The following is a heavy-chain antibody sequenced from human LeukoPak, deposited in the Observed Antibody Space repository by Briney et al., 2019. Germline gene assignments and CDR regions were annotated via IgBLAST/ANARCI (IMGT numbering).Heavy chain of an antibody. CDR2: IYYSGST. CDR3: ARDKFFYYYYYMDV. CDR1: GGSISSYY. V-gene: IGHV4-59*01. J-gene: IGHJ6*03. Sequence: PSETLSLTCTVSGGSISSYYWSWIRQPPGKGLEWIGYIYYSGSTNYNPSLKSRVTISVDTSKNQFSLKLSSVTAADTAVYYCARDKFFYYYYYMDVWGKGTTVTVSS.